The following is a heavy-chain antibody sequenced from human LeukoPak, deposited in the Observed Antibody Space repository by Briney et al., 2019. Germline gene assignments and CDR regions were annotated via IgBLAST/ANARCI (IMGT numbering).Heavy chain of an antibody. J-gene: IGHJ4*02. CDR1: GLAFSAYK. Sequence: GGSMRLSCAASGLAFSAYKMHWVRQAPRKGLVWVSRISTDGYTTDYADFVQGRFTASRDNTKNTWSLEMNSLRAEDTAVYYCARAPGPRAAADYWGQGTLVTVSS. CDR2: ISTDGYTT. V-gene: IGHV3-74*01. D-gene: IGHD6-13*01. CDR3: ARAPGPRAAADY.